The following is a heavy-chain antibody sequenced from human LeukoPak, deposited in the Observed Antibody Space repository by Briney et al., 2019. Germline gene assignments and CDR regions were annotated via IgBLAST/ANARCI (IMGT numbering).Heavy chain of an antibody. CDR1: GGSFSGYY. CDR3: ARGATWYYYGSGRSNWFDP. Sequence: PSETLSLTCAVHGGSFSGYYWSWIRQPPGKGLEWIGEINHSGSTNYNPSLKSRVTISVDTSKNQFSLKLSSVTAADTAVYYCARGATWYYYGSGRSNWFDPWGQGTLVTVSS. D-gene: IGHD3-10*01. J-gene: IGHJ5*02. CDR2: INHSGST. V-gene: IGHV4-34*01.